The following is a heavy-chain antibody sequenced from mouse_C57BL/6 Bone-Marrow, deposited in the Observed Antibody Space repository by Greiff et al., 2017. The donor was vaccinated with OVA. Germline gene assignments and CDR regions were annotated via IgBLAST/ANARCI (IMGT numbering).Heavy chain of an antibody. CDR1: GYTFTNYW. J-gene: IGHJ4*01. CDR2: IYPGGGYT. V-gene: IGHV1-63*01. CDR3: ARVYYYAMDY. Sequence: QVQLKQSGAELVRPGTSVKMSCKASGYTFTNYWIGWAKQRPGHGLEWIGDIYPGGGYTNYNEKFKGKATLTADKSSSPAYMQFSSLTSEDSAIYYCARVYYYAMDYWGQGTSVTVSS.